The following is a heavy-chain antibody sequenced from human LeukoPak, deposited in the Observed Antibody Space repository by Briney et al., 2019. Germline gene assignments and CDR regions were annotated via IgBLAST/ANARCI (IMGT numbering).Heavy chain of an antibody. CDR1: GGSISSYY. J-gene: IGHJ1*01. Sequence: SETLSLTCTVSGGSISSYYWSWIRQPPGKGLEWIGYIYYSGDTNYNPSLKSRVTISVDTSKNQLSLKLSSVTAADTAVYYCAGVRLGSSGFSEYFEHWGQGTLVTVSS. V-gene: IGHV4-59*08. CDR2: IYYSGDT. CDR3: AGVRLGSSGFSEYFEH. D-gene: IGHD3-22*01.